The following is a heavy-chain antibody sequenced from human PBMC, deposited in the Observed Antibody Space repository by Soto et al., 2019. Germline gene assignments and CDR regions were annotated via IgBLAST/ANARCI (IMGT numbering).Heavy chain of an antibody. V-gene: IGHV1-18*01. CDR3: AAGHSVSESNNWNDEYYYMDV. Sequence: GASVKVSCKTSGYSYMRYGISWVRQAPGQGLEWLAWISPNNDNAHYAQNLQGRVTVTTDTSTSTAYMELRSLRSDDTAVYYCAAGHSVSESNNWNDEYYYMDVWGKGTTVTVSS. CDR1: GYSYMRYG. CDR2: ISPNNDNA. J-gene: IGHJ6*03. D-gene: IGHD1-20*01.